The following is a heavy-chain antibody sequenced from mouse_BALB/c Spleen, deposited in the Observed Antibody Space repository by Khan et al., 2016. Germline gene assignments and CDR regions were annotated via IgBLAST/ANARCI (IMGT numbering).Heavy chain of an antibody. CDR2: INYSGST. J-gene: IGHJ4*01. V-gene: IGHV3-2*02. CDR1: GYSITSDYA. Sequence: EVQLQESGPGLVKPSQSLFLTCTVTGYSITSDYAWNWIRQFPGNKLEWMGYINYSGSTSYNPSLKSRISITRTTSKNQCFLQFNYVNPEDNATYYCSRLSALYAMDYWGQGTSVTVSS. CDR3: SRLSALYAMDY.